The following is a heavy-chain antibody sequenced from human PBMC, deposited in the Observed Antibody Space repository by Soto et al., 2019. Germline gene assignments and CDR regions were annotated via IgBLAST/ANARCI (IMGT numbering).Heavy chain of an antibody. J-gene: IGHJ6*02. CDR1: GFTVSSNY. Sequence: EVQLVESGGGLVQPGGSLRLSCAASGFTVSSNYMSWVRQAPGKGLEWVSVIYSGGSTYYADSVKGRFTISRHNSKNTLYLQMNRLRAEDTAVYYCARDSPPGGTISHGMDVWGQGTTVTVSS. V-gene: IGHV3-53*04. CDR2: IYSGGST. CDR3: ARDSPPGGTISHGMDV. D-gene: IGHD3-9*01.